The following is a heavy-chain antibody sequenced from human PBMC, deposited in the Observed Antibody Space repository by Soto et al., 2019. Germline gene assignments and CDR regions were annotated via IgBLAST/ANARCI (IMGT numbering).Heavy chain of an antibody. CDR3: ARDYAGITGTTLV. J-gene: IGHJ4*02. Sequence: QVQLQESGPGLVKPSGTLSLTCAVSGDSISSSAWWTWVRQPPGKGLEWIGEIHHSGGPNYNPSLKSRVTISIDKPKNQFSLKLSPVTAADTAVHYCARDYAGITGTTLVWGQGLLVTVSS. CDR2: IHHSGGP. V-gene: IGHV4-4*02. D-gene: IGHD1-20*01. CDR1: GDSISSSAW.